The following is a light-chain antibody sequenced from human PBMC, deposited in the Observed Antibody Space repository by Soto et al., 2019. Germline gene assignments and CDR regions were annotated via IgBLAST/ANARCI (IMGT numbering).Light chain of an antibody. J-gene: IGLJ2*01. CDR3: CSFAGGSTYVV. CDR2: EDT. Sequence: QSALTQPASVSGSPGQSITISCIGTSSDVGNYELVSWYQQLPGKAPKLIIYEDTKRPSGVPNRFSGSKSGNTASLTISGLLAEDEADYHCCSFAGGSTYVVFGGGTKLTVL. V-gene: IGLV2-23*01. CDR1: SSDVGNYEL.